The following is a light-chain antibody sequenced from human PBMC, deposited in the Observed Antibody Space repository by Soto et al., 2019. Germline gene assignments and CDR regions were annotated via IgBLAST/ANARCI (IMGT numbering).Light chain of an antibody. CDR1: QSVGSD. J-gene: IGKJ1*01. V-gene: IGKV3D-15*01. Sequence: EIVMTQSPATLSVSPGARATLSCRASQSVGSDLAWYQQKPGQAPSLLIYGAFTRATGIPARFSGSESGTDVTLTISSLEPEDAATDYCQNLDSAPQTFGQGTKVDIK. CDR3: QNLDSAPQT. CDR2: GAF.